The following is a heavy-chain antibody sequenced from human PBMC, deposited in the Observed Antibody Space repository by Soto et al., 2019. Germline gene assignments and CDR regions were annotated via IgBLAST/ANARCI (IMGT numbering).Heavy chain of an antibody. D-gene: IGHD1-26*01. CDR2: IYYSGST. J-gene: IGHJ3*02. Sequence: SETLSLTCTVSGGSISSSSYYWGWIRRPPGKGLEWIGSIYYSGSTYYNPSLKSRVTISVDTSKNQFSLKLSSVTAADTAVYYCSGTGGGGSDGHDAFDIWGQVTKDTV. V-gene: IGHV4-39*01. CDR3: SGTGGGGSDGHDAFDI. CDR1: GGSISSSSYY.